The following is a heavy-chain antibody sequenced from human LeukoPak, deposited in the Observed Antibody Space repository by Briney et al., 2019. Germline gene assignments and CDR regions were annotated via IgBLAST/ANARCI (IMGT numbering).Heavy chain of an antibody. CDR2: INSDGSST. D-gene: IGHD6-19*01. V-gene: IGHV3-74*01. Sequence: GGSLRLSCAASGFTFSSYWMHWVRQAPGKGLVWVSRINSDGSSTSYADSVKGRFTISRDNAKNTLYLQMNSLRAEDTAVYYCAKAIALIRSSGWSHNFDYWGQGTLVTVSS. CDR1: GFTFSSYW. CDR3: AKAIALIRSSGWSHNFDY. J-gene: IGHJ4*02.